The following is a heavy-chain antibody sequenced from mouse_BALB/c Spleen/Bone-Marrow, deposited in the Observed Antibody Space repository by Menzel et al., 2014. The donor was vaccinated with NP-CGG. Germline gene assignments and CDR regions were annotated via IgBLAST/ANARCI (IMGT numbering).Heavy chain of an antibody. Sequence: EVKLVESGGGLVQPGGSLRLSCATSGFTFTDYYMNWVRQPPGEALEWLAFISNKANGYTSEYSASVKGRFTISRDDSQSILYLHMNTLRADDSATYYFARDMGGILFDSWGQGTTLTVSS. J-gene: IGHJ2*01. CDR1: GFTFTDYY. V-gene: IGHV7-3*02. CDR2: ISNKANGYTS. CDR3: ARDMGGILFDS. D-gene: IGHD4-1*01.